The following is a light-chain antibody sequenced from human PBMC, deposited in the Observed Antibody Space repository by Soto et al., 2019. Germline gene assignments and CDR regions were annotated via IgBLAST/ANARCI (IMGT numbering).Light chain of an antibody. CDR2: GAS. V-gene: IGKV3-20*01. CDR3: QQYSRAPLT. Sequence: EIVLTQSPATLSLSPGERATLSCRSSQSVTDNYLAWYQQRPGQAPRLVISGASSRTSGIPDRFSASGSGTDFTLTISRLEPEDVAVYYCQQYSRAPLTFGQGTKVDIK. J-gene: IGKJ1*01. CDR1: QSVTDNY.